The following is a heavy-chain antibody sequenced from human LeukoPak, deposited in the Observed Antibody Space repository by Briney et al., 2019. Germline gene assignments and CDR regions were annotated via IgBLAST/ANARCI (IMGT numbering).Heavy chain of an antibody. Sequence: AVSVRLSCAGSGFTFSSFDMHWVRQGTGHELKWLINIDNDGDTYYPRYLKGRVTISRENAKNSSYLQMNSLRAGDTAVYYCARGALYYDSSGYLHFDYWGQGTLVTVSS. J-gene: IGHJ4*02. CDR2: IDNDGDT. D-gene: IGHD3-22*01. V-gene: IGHV3-13*01. CDR1: GFTFSSFD. CDR3: ARGALYYDSSGYLHFDY.